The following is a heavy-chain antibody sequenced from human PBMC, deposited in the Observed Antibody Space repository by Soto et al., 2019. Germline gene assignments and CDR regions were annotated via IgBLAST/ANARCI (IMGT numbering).Heavy chain of an antibody. J-gene: IGHJ3*02. CDR1: GGSISSYY. D-gene: IGHD3-3*01. CDR2: IYYSGST. V-gene: IGHV4-59*01. Sequence: SETLSLTCTVSGGSISSYYWSWIRQPPGKGLEWIGYIYYSGSTNYNPSLKSRVTISVDTSKNQFSLKLSSVTAADTAVYYCARVRIFGVVTPAFDIWGQGTMVTVSS. CDR3: ARVRIFGVVTPAFDI.